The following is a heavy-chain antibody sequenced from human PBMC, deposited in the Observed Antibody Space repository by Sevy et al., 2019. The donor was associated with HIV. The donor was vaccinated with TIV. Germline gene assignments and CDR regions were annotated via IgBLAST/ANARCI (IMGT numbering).Heavy chain of an antibody. CDR2: ISGSDDSGGDDTI. D-gene: IGHD3-16*01. CDR3: ARHHVKDGKGGDYYYHAMDV. J-gene: IGHJ6*02. CDR1: GFTLSDYY. V-gene: IGHV3-11*01. Sequence: GGSLRLSCTASGFTLSDYYMSWIRQAPGKGLQWISYISGSDDSGGDDTIYYADSVKGRFTSSRDNAKNSLYLQMSSLRADDTAVYYCARHHVKDGKGGDYYYHAMDVWGRGTTVTVSS.